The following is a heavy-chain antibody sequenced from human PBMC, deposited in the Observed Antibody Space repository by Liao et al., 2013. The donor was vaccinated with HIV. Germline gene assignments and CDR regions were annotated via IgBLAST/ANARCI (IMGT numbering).Heavy chain of an antibody. CDR3: ARGRLDY. D-gene: IGHD6-25*01. CDR2: IYYSGST. V-gene: IGHV4-39*07. CDR1: GGSISSSSYY. J-gene: IGHJ4*02. Sequence: QVQLQQWGAGLLKPSETLSLTCTVSGGSISSSSYYWGWIRQPPGKGLEWIGSIYYSGSTYYNPSLKSRVTISVDTSKNQFSLKLSSVTAADTAVYYCARGRLDYWGQGTLVTVSS.